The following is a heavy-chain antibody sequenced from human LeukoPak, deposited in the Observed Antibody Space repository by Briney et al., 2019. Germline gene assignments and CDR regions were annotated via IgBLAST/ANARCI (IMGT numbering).Heavy chain of an antibody. D-gene: IGHD6-19*01. CDR2: IYYSGST. J-gene: IGHJ4*02. CDR1: GGSISSYY. Sequence: PSETLSLTCTVSGGSISSYYWSWIRQPAGKGLEWIGSIYYSGSTYYNPSLKSRVTISVDTSKNQFSLKLSSVTAADTAVYYCARHSVSRGSGWFGTFDYWGQGTLVTVSS. V-gene: IGHV4-59*05. CDR3: ARHSVSRGSGWFGTFDY.